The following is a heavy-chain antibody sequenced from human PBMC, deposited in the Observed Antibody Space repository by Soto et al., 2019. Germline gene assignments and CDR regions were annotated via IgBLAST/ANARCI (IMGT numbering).Heavy chain of an antibody. D-gene: IGHD3-3*01. CDR1: GADLSTYY. V-gene: IGHV4-4*07. CDR2: IYSSRST. CDR3: ARGQRFSDWFDP. J-gene: IGHJ5*02. Sequence: HVQLQESGPGLVKPSETLSLTCTVSGADLSTYYWTWIRQPAGKGLEWIGRIYSSRSTKYNPSLKSRVTISLDTSKNQFSLRLSSVTAADTAVYYCARGQRFSDWFDPLGQGTLVTVSS.